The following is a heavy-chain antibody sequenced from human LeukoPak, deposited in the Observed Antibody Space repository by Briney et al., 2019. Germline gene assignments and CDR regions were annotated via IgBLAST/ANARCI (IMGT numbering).Heavy chain of an antibody. CDR1: GYTFTGYY. Sequence: ASVKVSCKASGYTFTGYYIHWVRQAPGQGLEWMGWINPNSGGTNYAQKFQGRVTMTRDTSTTTAYMEVTSLKSDDTAVYYCARTWQPWSECDYWGQGTLVTVSS. J-gene: IGHJ4*02. V-gene: IGHV1-2*02. D-gene: IGHD5-18*01. CDR3: ARTWQPWSECDY. CDR2: INPNSGGT.